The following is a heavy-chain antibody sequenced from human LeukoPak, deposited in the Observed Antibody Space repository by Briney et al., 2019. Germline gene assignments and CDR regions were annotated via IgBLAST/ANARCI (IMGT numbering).Heavy chain of an antibody. J-gene: IGHJ4*02. CDR2: ISSNGDST. CDR1: GFTFSTYS. CDR3: AREGAVNDYGDYRPFDY. D-gene: IGHD4-17*01. V-gene: IGHV3-64*01. Sequence: GGSLRLSCAASGFTFSTYSMVWVRQAPGKGLEYVSAISSNGDSTHYANSVKGRFTISRDNSKNTLHLQMGSLRAEDMAAYYCAREGAVNDYGDYRPFDYWGQGTLVTVSS.